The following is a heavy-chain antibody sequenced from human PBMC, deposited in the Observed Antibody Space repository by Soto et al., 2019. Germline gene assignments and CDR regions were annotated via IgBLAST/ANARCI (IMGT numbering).Heavy chain of an antibody. J-gene: IGHJ4*02. D-gene: IGHD3-16*01. V-gene: IGHV4-38-2*02. CDR3: ARVAFGPIDY. CDR2: MYHSGTT. CDR1: NYSISSGYY. Sequence: SETLSLTCTVSNYSISSGYYWGWIRQSPGEGLEWIVSMYHSGTTYYNPSLKSRVTISIDTSKNQFSLKLTSVTSADTAVYFCARVAFGPIDYWGQGTLVTVSS.